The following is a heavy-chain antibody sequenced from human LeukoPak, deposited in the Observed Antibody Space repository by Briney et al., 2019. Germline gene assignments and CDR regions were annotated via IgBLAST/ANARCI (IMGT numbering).Heavy chain of an antibody. J-gene: IGHJ4*02. CDR3: ARDGRDTAMARFDY. Sequence: PGGSLRLSYAASGFTFSSYAMHWVRQAPGKGLEWVAVISYDGSNKYYADSVKGRFTISRDNSKNTLYLQMNSLRAEDTAVYYCARDGRDTAMARFDYWGQGTLVTVSS. CDR2: ISYDGSNK. D-gene: IGHD5-18*01. V-gene: IGHV3-30-3*01. CDR1: GFTFSSYA.